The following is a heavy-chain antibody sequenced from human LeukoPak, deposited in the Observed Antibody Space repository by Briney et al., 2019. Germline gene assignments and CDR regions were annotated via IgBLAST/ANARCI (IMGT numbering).Heavy chain of an antibody. V-gene: IGHV4-34*12. D-gene: IGHD3-10*01. Sequence: SETLSLTCAVSGGPFSGYFWSWIRQSSGKGLEWIGEILNSGTTNYNPSLNSRVTIPEDTSKNQFYLNLSSVTAADTAVYYCARRYYYNLGSFPFDFWGQGTLVTVSS. CDR1: GGPFSGYF. J-gene: IGHJ4*02. CDR2: ILNSGTT. CDR3: ARRYYYNLGSFPFDF.